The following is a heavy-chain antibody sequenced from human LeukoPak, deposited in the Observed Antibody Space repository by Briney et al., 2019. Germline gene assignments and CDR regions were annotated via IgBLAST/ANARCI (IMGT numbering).Heavy chain of an antibody. CDR3: ARGGGSYYY. CDR2: IYYSGST. J-gene: IGHJ4*02. CDR1: GGSISTSSFY. Sequence: SETLSLTCSVSGGSISTSSFYWGWIRQPPGKGLEWIGNIYYSGSTYYNPSLKSRVTISVDTSKNQFSLKLSSVTAADTAVYYCARGGGSYYYWGQGTLVTVSS. D-gene: IGHD1-26*01. V-gene: IGHV4-39*07.